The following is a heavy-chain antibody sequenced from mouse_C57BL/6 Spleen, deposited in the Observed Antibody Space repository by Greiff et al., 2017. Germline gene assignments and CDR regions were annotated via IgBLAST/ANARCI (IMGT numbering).Heavy chain of an antibody. J-gene: IGHJ2*01. CDR2: IHPNSGST. Sequence: QVQLQQPGAELVKPGASVKLSCKASGYTFTSYWMHWVKQRPGQGLEWIGMIHPNSGSTNYNEKFKSKATLTVDKSSSTAYMQLSSLTSEDSAVYYCARRSLYDYEYYFDYWGQGTTLTVSS. CDR1: GYTFTSYW. V-gene: IGHV1-64*01. CDR3: ARRSLYDYEYYFDY. D-gene: IGHD2-4*01.